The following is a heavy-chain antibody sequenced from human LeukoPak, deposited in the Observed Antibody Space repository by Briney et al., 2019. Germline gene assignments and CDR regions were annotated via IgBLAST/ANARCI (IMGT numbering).Heavy chain of an antibody. V-gene: IGHV1-8*01. D-gene: IGHD2-2*01. CDR1: GYTFTSYD. CDR2: MNPNSGNT. CDR3: ARGRIVVVPAARDTAMAY. J-gene: IGHJ4*02. Sequence: GASVKVSCKASGYTFTSYDINWVRQATGQGLEWMGWMNPNSGNTSYAQKFQGRVTMTRNTSISTAYMELSSLRSEDTAVYYCARGRIVVVPAARDTAMAYWGQGTLVTVSS.